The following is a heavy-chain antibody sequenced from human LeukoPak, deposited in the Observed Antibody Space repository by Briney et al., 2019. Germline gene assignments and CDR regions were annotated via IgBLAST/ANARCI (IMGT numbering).Heavy chain of an antibody. CDR1: GFTFSDYY. J-gene: IGHJ4*02. CDR2: ISSSGSTI. Sequence: GGSLRLSCAASGFTFSDYYMSWIRQAPGKGLEWVSYISSSGSTIYYADSVKGRFTISRDNAKNSLYLQMNSLRAEGTAVYYCARDSGYDSSGYYFDYWDQGTLVTVSS. CDR3: ARDSGYDSSGYYFDY. D-gene: IGHD3-22*01. V-gene: IGHV3-11*04.